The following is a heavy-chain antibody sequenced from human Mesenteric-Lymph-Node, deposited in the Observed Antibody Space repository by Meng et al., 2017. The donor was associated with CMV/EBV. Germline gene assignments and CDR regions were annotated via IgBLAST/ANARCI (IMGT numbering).Heavy chain of an antibody. J-gene: IGHJ4*02. CDR2: RYYRSKWYN. Sequence: GDSVSSNSAAWNWIRQSPSRGLEWLGRRYYRSKWYNDYAVSVKSRITINPDTSKNQFSLQLNSVTPEDTAVYYCARDRGYSYGLDYWGQGTLVTVSS. CDR1: GDSVSSNSAA. D-gene: IGHD5-18*01. V-gene: IGHV6-1*01. CDR3: ARDRGYSYGLDY.